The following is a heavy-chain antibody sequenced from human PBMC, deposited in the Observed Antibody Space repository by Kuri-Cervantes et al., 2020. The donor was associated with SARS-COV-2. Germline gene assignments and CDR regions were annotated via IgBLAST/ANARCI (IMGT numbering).Heavy chain of an antibody. CDR1: GFTFSSYE. V-gene: IGHV3-48*03. CDR2: ISSSGSTI. CDR3: AREVRTVGYYYYMDV. D-gene: IGHD4-23*01. J-gene: IGHJ6*03. Sequence: GESLKISCAASGFTFSSYEMNWVRQAPGKGLEWVSYISSSGSTIYYAGSVKGRFTISRDNSKNTLYLQMNSLRAEDTAVYYCAREVRTVGYYYYMDVWGKGTTVTVSS.